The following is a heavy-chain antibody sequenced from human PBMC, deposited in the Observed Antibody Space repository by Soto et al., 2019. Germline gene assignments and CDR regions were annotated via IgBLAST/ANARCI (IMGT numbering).Heavy chain of an antibody. V-gene: IGHV3-15*01. CDR3: TTGIYYDILTGYHNVAY. Sequence: GGSLRLSCVASGFNLSHPWRTWVRQAAGKGLEWVGRIKSKTDGGTADYVAPVKGRATISRDDSKNTVYLQMNSLKTEDTAVYYCTTGIYYDILTGYHNVAYWGQGALVTVYS. J-gene: IGHJ4*02. CDR2: IKSKTDGGTA. CDR1: GFNLSHPW. D-gene: IGHD3-9*01.